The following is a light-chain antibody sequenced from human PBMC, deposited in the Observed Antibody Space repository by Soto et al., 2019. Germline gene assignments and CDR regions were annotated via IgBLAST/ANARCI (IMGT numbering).Light chain of an antibody. CDR2: DAS. Sequence: ERAMTQSLGTLSASPGERATLSCRASQNVNVNLAWYQHKTGQAPRLLIHDASTRATGIPARFSGSGSGTDFTLTISTLQSEDFAVYYCQQYNNWPRTSGQGTKVDIK. V-gene: IGKV3-15*01. J-gene: IGKJ2*01. CDR1: QNVNVN. CDR3: QQYNNWPRT.